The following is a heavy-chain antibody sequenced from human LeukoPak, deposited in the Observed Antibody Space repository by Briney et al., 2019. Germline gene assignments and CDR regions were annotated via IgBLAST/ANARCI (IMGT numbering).Heavy chain of an antibody. CDR3: ARGQSGVGLFGFDP. Sequence: GASVKVSCKASGYTFTSYDINWVRQATGQGLEWMGWMNPNSGNTGYTQKFQGRVTMTRNNSISTAYMELSSLRSEDTAVYYCARGQSGVGLFGFDPWGQGTLVTVSS. CDR1: GYTFTSYD. V-gene: IGHV1-8*02. J-gene: IGHJ5*02. D-gene: IGHD2-15*01. CDR2: MNPNSGNT.